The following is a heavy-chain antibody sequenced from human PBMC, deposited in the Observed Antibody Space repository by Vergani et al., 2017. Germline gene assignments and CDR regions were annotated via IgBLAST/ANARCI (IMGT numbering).Heavy chain of an antibody. CDR1: GFTFNSYA. V-gene: IGHV3-33*08. CDR2: IWYDGSNK. D-gene: IGHD1-1*01. CDR3: ARWGNEKRLDS. Sequence: QLLESGGGLIQPGGSLRLSCAASGFTFNSYAMTWVRQAPGKGLEWVAVIWYDGSNKYYGDSVKGRFTISRDNSKNTLYLQMNSLRVEDTAVYYCARWGNEKRLDSWGQGTLVTVSS. J-gene: IGHJ5*01.